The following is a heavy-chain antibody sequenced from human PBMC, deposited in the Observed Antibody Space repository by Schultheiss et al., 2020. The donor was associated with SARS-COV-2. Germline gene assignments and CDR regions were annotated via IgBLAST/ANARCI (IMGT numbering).Heavy chain of an antibody. CDR2: IWYDGSNK. CDR3: VRDSAYNPEL. CDR1: GFTFSSYG. Sequence: GESLKISCAASGFTFSSYGMHWVRQAPGKGLEWVAVIWYDGSNKYYADSVKGRFTMSRDNAKNTLYVQMNSLRAEDTAVYYCVRDSAYNPELWGQGTLVTVSS. J-gene: IGHJ4*02. V-gene: IGHV3-33*01. D-gene: IGHD1-14*01.